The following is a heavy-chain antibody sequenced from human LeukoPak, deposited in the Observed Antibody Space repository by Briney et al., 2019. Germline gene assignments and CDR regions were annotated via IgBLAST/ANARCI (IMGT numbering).Heavy chain of an antibody. CDR3: AKVRTIFGYRGVYFDY. CDR2: ISYDGSNK. D-gene: IGHD3-3*01. V-gene: IGHV3-30*18. J-gene: IGHJ4*02. Sequence: PGGSLRLSCAASGFTFSSYGMHWVRQAPGKGLEWVAVISYDGSNKYYADSVKGRFTISRDNSKNTLYLQMNSLRAEDTAVYYCAKVRTIFGYRGVYFDYWGQGTLVTVSS. CDR1: GFTFSSYG.